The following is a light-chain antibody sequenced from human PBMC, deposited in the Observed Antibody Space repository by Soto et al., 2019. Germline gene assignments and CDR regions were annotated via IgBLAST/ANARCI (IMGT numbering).Light chain of an antibody. Sequence: QSALTQPASVSGSPGQSITISCTGTSSDVGGYKYVSWYRQHPGKAPKLMIYEVSYRPSGVSNRFSGSKSGDTASLTISGLQADDEADYYCRSYATSGTVLFGGGTKLTVL. CDR2: EVS. V-gene: IGLV2-14*01. CDR3: RSYATSGTVL. CDR1: SSDVGGYKY. J-gene: IGLJ2*01.